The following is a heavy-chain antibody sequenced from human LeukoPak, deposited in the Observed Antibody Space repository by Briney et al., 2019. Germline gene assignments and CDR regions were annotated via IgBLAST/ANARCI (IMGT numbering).Heavy chain of an antibody. CDR3: ATGFLDAFDI. CDR1: GGSISSGGYY. Sequence: SQTLSLTCTVSGGSISSGGYYWSWIRQHPGKGLEWIGYTYYSGSTYYNPSLKSRVTISVDTSKNQFSLKLSSVTAADTAVYYCATGFLDAFDIWGQGTTVTVSS. CDR2: TYYSGST. V-gene: IGHV4-31*03. J-gene: IGHJ3*02. D-gene: IGHD2/OR15-2a*01.